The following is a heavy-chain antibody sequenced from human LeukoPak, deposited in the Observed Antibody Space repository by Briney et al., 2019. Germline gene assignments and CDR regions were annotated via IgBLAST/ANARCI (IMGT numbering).Heavy chain of an antibody. CDR3: AKNLGLAVAGTLGY. J-gene: IGHJ4*02. D-gene: IGHD6-19*01. CDR2: ISYDGSNK. CDR1: GFTFSSYG. Sequence: GGSLRLSCAASGFTFSSYGMHWVRQAPGKGLEWVAVISYDGSNKYYADSVKGRFTISRDNSKNTLYLQMNNLRAEDTAVYYCAKNLGLAVAGTLGYWGQGTLVTVSS. V-gene: IGHV3-30*18.